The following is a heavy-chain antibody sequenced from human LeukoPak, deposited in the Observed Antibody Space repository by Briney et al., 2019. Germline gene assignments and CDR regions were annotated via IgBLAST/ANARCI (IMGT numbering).Heavy chain of an antibody. CDR3: AKEIPVAVYFDY. J-gene: IGHJ4*02. CDR2: ITGSGRNA. V-gene: IGHV3-23*01. Sequence: GGSLRLSCAASGFTFSSYAMSWIRQAPGKGLEWVAAITGSGRNAYYADSVKGRFTVSRDNSKNTMWVQMNSLRAEDTAVYYCAKEIPVAVYFDYWGQGTLVTVSS. CDR1: GFTFSSYA. D-gene: IGHD2-2*01.